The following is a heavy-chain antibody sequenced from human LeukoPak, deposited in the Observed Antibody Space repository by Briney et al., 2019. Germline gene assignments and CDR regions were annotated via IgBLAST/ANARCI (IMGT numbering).Heavy chain of an antibody. J-gene: IGHJ4*02. D-gene: IGHD5-24*01. Sequence: SETLSLTCTVSGGSISSSSYYWGWIRQPPGKGLEWIGSIYYSGSTYYNPSLKSRVTISVDTSKNQFSLKLSSVTAADTAVYYCARGVAEMATILSGFDYWGQGTLVTVSS. V-gene: IGHV4-39*07. CDR2: IYYSGST. CDR3: ARGVAEMATILSGFDY. CDR1: GGSISSSSYY.